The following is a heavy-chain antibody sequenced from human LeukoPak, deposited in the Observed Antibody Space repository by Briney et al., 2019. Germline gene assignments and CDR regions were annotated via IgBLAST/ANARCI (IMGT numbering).Heavy chain of an antibody. V-gene: IGHV3-73*01. J-gene: IGHJ3*02. CDR1: GFTFSDSA. Sequence: GGSLRLSCAASGFTFSDSALHWVRQASGKGLEWVGRIRSTANSYATAYDVSVKGRFTISRDDSKDTASLQMNNLKTEDTAVYYCTVGGYRYGLDAFDIWGQGTMVTVSS. CDR3: TVGGYRYGLDAFDI. D-gene: IGHD5-18*01. CDR2: IRSTANSYAT.